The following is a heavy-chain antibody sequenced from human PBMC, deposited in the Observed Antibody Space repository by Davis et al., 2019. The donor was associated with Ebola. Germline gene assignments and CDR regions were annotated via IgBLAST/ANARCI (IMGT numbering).Heavy chain of an antibody. CDR3: ARGYCTGGVCRNYYYYGMDV. CDR1: GFTFSSYW. Sequence: HTGGSLRLSCAASGFTFSSYWMHWVRQAPGKGLVWVSRINSDGSSPSYADSVKGRFTISRDNAKNTLYLQMNSLRAEDTAVYYCARGYCTGGVCRNYYYYGMDVWGQGTTVTVSS. D-gene: IGHD2-8*02. J-gene: IGHJ6*02. CDR2: INSDGSSP. V-gene: IGHV3-74*01.